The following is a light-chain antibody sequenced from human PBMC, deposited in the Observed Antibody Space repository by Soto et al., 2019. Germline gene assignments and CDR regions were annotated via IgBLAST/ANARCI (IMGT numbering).Light chain of an antibody. J-gene: IGLJ1*01. V-gene: IGLV4-69*01. CDR3: QTWGTASYV. CDR1: SGHTRYT. Sequence: QSVLTQSPSASASLGASVKLTCSLSSGHTRYTIAWHQQQSEKGPRYLMKVHSDGSYTRGDGIPDRFSGSSSGTERYLTISSLQSEDEADYYCQTWGTASYVFGTGTKVTVL. CDR2: VHSDGSY.